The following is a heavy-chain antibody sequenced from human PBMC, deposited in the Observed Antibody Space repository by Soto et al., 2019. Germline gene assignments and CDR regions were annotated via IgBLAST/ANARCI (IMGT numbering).Heavy chain of an antibody. CDR1: EYTLTDYY. CDR3: ARDLAGNDYFDY. CDR2: INPKSGDT. V-gene: IGHV1-2*02. D-gene: IGHD6-19*01. Sequence: GASVKVSCKASEYTLTDYYMNWVRQAPGQGLEWMGWINPKSGDTRYAQKFQGRVTMTRDTSISTAYMELSRLRSDDTAVYYCARDLAGNDYFDYWGQGTLVTASS. J-gene: IGHJ4*02.